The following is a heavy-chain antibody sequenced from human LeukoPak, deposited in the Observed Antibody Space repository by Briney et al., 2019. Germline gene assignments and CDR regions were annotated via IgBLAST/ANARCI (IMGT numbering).Heavy chain of an antibody. Sequence: SETLSLTCTVSGGSISSGDYYWSWIRQPPGKGLEWIGYIYYSGSTYYNPSLKSRVTISIDTSKNQFSLNLNSVTAADTAVYYCARSQYTYALFDFWGQGALVTVSS. V-gene: IGHV4-30-4*02. CDR2: IYYSGST. CDR1: GGSISSGDYY. J-gene: IGHJ4*02. D-gene: IGHD2-2*01. CDR3: ARSQYTYALFDF.